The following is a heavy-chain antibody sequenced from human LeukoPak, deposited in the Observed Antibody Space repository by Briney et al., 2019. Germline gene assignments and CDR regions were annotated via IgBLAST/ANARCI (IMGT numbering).Heavy chain of an antibody. Sequence: GGSLRLSCAASGFTFSTYSMNWVRQAPGKGLEWVSSISSTGTYIYYADSVKGRFTISRDNAKDTLYLQMHSLRVEDTAMYYCARGLRDRYGMDVWGQGTTVTVSS. CDR2: ISSTGTYI. CDR3: ARGLRDRYGMDV. CDR1: GFTFSTYS. V-gene: IGHV3-21*01. J-gene: IGHJ6*02.